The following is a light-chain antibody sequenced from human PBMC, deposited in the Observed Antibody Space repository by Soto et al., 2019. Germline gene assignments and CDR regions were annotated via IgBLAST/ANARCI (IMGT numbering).Light chain of an antibody. CDR2: ENN. CDR3: GTWDSSLSAGQYV. V-gene: IGLV1-51*02. J-gene: IGLJ1*01. CDR1: SSNIGNNY. Sequence: QSVLTQPPSVSAAPGQKVTISCSGSSSNIGNNYVSWYQQLPGTAPKLLIYENNKRPSGIPDRFSGSKSGTSAALGITGLQTGDEADYYCGTWDSSLSAGQYVFGTGTKVTV.